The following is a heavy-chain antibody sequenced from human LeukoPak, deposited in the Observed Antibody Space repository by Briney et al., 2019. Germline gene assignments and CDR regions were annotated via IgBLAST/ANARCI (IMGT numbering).Heavy chain of an antibody. CDR2: IYTSGST. CDR1: GGSISSYY. J-gene: IGHJ1*01. V-gene: IGHV4-4*07. Sequence: SETLSLTCTVSGGSISSYYWSWIRQPAGKGLEWIGRIYTSGSTNYNPSLKSRVTISIDTSKNQFSLKLSSVTAADTAVYYCARSPRRIGYKNEYFQHWGQGTLVTVSS. CDR3: ARSPRRIGYKNEYFQH. D-gene: IGHD5-24*01.